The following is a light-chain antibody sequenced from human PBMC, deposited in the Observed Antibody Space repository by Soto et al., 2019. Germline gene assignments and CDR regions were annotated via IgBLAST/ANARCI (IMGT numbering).Light chain of an antibody. V-gene: IGLV1-44*01. Sequence: QSVLTQPHSASGTPGQRVTISCSGSSSNIGANSVQWFQQLPGTAPKVLIYSSNHRPSGVPERFSGSKSGTSASLAISELQSDDEADYYCAAWDDSLNGHVFGTGTNVTVL. CDR1: SSNIGANS. CDR3: AAWDDSLNGHV. J-gene: IGLJ1*01. CDR2: SSN.